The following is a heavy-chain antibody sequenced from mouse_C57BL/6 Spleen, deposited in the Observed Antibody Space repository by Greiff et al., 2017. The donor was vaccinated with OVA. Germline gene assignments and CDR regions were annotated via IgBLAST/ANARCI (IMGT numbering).Heavy chain of an antibody. J-gene: IGHJ4*01. CDR2: IYPRSGNT. CDR1: GYTFTSYG. Sequence: VKLQESGAELARPGASVKLSCKASGYTFTSYGISWVKQRTGQGLEWIGEIYPRSGNTYYNEKFKGKATLTADKSSSTAYMELRSLTSEDSAVYFCARYDYDDGYYAMDYWGQGTSVTVSS. CDR3: ARYDYDDGYYAMDY. V-gene: IGHV1-81*01. D-gene: IGHD2-4*01.